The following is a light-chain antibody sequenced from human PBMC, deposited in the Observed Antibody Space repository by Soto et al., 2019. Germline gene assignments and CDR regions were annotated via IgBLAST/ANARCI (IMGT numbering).Light chain of an antibody. J-gene: IGKJ2*01. CDR3: QQLTNYRFT. V-gene: IGKV1-9*01. CDR2: GAS. CDR1: QGINSF. Sequence: IQLTQSPSSLSASVGDRVTITCRASQGINSFLAWYQQKPGKAPKLLIYGASTLQSGVPSRFSSSGSGTDFTLTISSVEPEDFATYYCQQLTNYRFTFGQGTKLQIK.